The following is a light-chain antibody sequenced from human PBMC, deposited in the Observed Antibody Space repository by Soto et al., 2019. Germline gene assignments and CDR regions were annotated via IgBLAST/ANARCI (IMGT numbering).Light chain of an antibody. CDR3: QHIRTYPFS. CDR1: QDISTS. Sequence: DIQLTQSPSVLSASVGDRVTVSCRASQDISTSLAWFQQKAGKVPQLLVYPASTLQDGVPSRFSGSGSGTYFTLTINNLQAEDFATYYCQHIRTYPFSFGQGTKLDIK. CDR2: PAS. J-gene: IGKJ2*03. V-gene: IGKV1-9*01.